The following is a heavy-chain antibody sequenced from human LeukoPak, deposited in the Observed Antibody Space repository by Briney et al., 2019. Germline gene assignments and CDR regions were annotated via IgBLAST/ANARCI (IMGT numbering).Heavy chain of an antibody. J-gene: IGHJ4*02. CDR1: GYTFTSYG. V-gene: IGHV1-18*01. CDR3: ARDTATYASGWYGDY. CDR2: ISASNGNT. Sequence: ASVKVSCKASGYTFTSYGISWVRQAPGQGLEWMGWISASNGNTNYAQKFQGRVTMTTETSTSTAYMELRSLRSDDAAVYYCARDTATYASGWYGDYWGQGTLVTVSS. D-gene: IGHD6-19*01.